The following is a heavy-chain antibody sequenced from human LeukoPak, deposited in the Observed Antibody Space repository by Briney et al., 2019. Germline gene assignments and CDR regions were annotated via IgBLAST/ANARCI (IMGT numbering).Heavy chain of an antibody. D-gene: IGHD5-18*01. CDR1: GFTFSSYA. CDR3: AKEGRPPYSYGDF. V-gene: IGHV3-23*01. CDR2: ISGDATNT. Sequence: PGGSLRLSCAASGFTFSSYAMSWVRQAPGEGLEWVSAISGDATNTYYAVSVKGRFTISRDNSKNTLYLEMNSLRDEDTAVYYCAKEGRPPYSYGDFWGQGILVAVSS. J-gene: IGHJ4*02.